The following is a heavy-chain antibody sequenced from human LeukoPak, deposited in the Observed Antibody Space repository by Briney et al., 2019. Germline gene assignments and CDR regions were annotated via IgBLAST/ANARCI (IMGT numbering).Heavy chain of an antibody. CDR1: GFTLTTFS. CDR2: MSSSSSTI. J-gene: IGHJ4*02. D-gene: IGHD1-14*01. V-gene: IGHV3-48*01. Sequence: GGSLRLSCAPSGFTLTTFSMIWVRQAPGKGLEWVSYMSSSSSTIYYADSVKGRFTISRDNAKNSLYLQMNSLRAEDTAVYYCARNAAITSYYYFDYWGQGSLATVSS. CDR3: ARNAAITSYYYFDY.